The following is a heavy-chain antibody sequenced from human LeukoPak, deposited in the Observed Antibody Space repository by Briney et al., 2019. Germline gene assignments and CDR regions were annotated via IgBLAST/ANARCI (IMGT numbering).Heavy chain of an antibody. D-gene: IGHD3-22*01. CDR3: TRERDYYDNSGYYYSYFDS. V-gene: IGHV4-31*03. CDR1: GGFISSGSYY. CDR2: ISKTGKT. J-gene: IGHJ4*02. Sequence: SQTLSLTCTVSGGFISSGSYYWTWIRQDPGKGLEWIGYISKTGKTFSNLSLKSRVTISVDTSKNQFSLKLTSVTAADTAVYFCTRERDYYDNSGYYYSYFDSWGQGTLVTVSS.